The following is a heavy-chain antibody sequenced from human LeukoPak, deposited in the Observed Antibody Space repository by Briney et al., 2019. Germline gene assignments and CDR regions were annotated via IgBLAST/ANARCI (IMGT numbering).Heavy chain of an antibody. CDR1: GFIFSNYG. J-gene: IGHJ4*02. CDR3: EGERHSMSSDDF. D-gene: IGHD6-6*01. Sequence: GGSLRLSCAASGFIFSNYGMHWVRQAPGKGLEWVAFIWYDESNKHYTDSVKGRFTISRDNSKNTLYLQMNGLRTEDTGVYYCEGERHSMSSDDFWGQGTLVTVSS. CDR2: IWYDESNK. V-gene: IGHV3-30*02.